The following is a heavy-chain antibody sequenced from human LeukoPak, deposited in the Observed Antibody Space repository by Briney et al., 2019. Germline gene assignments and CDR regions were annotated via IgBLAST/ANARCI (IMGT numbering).Heavy chain of an antibody. CDR1: GFTVSSNY. J-gene: IGHJ6*02. CDR3: ARDSEYYGSGSYYKDYYYGMDV. V-gene: IGHV3-53*01. Sequence: GGSLRLSCAASGFTVSSNYMSWVRQAPGKGLEWVSVIYSGGSTYYADSVKGRFTISRDNSKNTLYLQMNSLRAEDTAVYYCARDSEYYGSGSYYKDYYYGMDVWGQGTTVTVSS. CDR2: IYSGGST. D-gene: IGHD3-10*01.